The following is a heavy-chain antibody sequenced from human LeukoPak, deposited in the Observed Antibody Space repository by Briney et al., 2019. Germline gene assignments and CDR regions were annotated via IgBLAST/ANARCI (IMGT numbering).Heavy chain of an antibody. CDR1: GFTFNSYA. CDR3: ARDLTGYSGIYSDH. D-gene: IGHD1-26*01. V-gene: IGHV3-23*01. CDR2: ISGSAGGT. Sequence: GSLRLSCAASGFTFNSYAMSWVRQAPGKGLEWVSAISGSAGGTYYADSVKGRFTISRDNSKNTLYVQMNSLRAEDTAVYYCARDLTGYSGIYSDHWGQGTLVTVSS. J-gene: IGHJ4*02.